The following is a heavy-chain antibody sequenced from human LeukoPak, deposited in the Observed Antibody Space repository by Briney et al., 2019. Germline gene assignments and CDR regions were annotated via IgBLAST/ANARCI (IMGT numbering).Heavy chain of an antibody. CDR1: GFMFSSNW. V-gene: IGHV3-7*03. D-gene: IGHD4-17*01. CDR2: IKEDGTET. J-gene: IGHJ4*02. CDR3: AKDHGLDY. Sequence: GGSLRLSCAASGFMFSSNWMSWVRLAPGKGLEWVANIKEDGTETYYVDSVKGRFTISRDNSKNTLYLQMNSLRAEDTAVYYCAKDHGLDYWGQGTLVTVSS.